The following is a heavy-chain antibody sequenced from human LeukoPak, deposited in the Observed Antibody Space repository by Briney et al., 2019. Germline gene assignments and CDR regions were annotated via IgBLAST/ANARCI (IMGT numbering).Heavy chain of an antibody. CDR1: GFTLSSYA. CDR2: SSGSGGST. D-gene: IGHD6-19*01. V-gene: IGHV3-23*01. CDR3: AKGGLRRPWLPLDY. J-gene: IGHJ4*02. Sequence: GGSLRLSCAASGFTLSSYAMGWVRQAPGKGLEWVSASSGSGGSTYYADSVKGRFTISRDNSKNTLYLQMNSLRAEDTAVYYCAKGGLRRPWLPLDYWGQGTLVTVSS.